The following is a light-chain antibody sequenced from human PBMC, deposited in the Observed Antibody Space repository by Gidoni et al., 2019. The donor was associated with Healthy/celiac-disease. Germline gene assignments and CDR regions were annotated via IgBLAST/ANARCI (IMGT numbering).Light chain of an antibody. V-gene: IGKV3-15*01. Sequence: EIVMTQSPATLSVSPGERATLSCRASQSVSSNLAWYQQKPGQAPRLLIYGASTRATGIPARFSGSGSGTEFTLTISSLQSEDFAVYYCQQYNNWPPGLFXGXTKVEIK. CDR2: GAS. J-gene: IGKJ4*01. CDR3: QQYNNWPPGL. CDR1: QSVSSN.